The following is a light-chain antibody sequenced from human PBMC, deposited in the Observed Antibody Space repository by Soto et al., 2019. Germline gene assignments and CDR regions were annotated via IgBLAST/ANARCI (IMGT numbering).Light chain of an antibody. J-gene: IGLJ2*01. CDR1: SSDVGGYNY. V-gene: IGLV2-14*01. CDR2: DVS. CDR3: TSYTSSSTLV. Sequence: QSALTQPASVSGSPGQSITISCTGTSSDVGGYNYVSWYQQYPGKAPKLMIYDVSSRPSGVSNRFSGSKSGNTASLTISGLQAEDEADYYCTSYTSSSTLVFGGGNKVTVL.